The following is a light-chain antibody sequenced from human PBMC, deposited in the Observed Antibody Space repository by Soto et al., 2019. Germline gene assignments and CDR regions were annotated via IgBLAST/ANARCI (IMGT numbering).Light chain of an antibody. Sequence: DIQMTQSPSSLSASVGDRVTITCRASQSISSYLNWYQQKPGKAPKLLIYAASSLQSGVPSRFSGSGSGTEFTLTISSLQPDDYATYSCQHYNVYYMYTFGQGTKVDIK. J-gene: IGKJ2*01. V-gene: IGKV1-39*01. CDR1: QSISSY. CDR2: AAS. CDR3: QHYNVYYMYT.